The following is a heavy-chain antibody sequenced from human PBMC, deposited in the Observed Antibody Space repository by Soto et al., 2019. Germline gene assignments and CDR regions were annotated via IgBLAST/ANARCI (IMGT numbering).Heavy chain of an antibody. CDR2: ITDNGGST. J-gene: IGHJ4*02. Sequence: EVQLLESGGGLVQAGGSLRLSFAASGFTFSRDGMSWVRQAPGKGLEWVSLITDNGGSTYYADSVKGRFTISRDNTKNTLFLQMNSLRAEDTAVYYCAKERATTTAFDYWGQGALVTVSS. V-gene: IGHV3-23*01. D-gene: IGHD4-17*01. CDR3: AKERATTTAFDY. CDR1: GFTFSRDG.